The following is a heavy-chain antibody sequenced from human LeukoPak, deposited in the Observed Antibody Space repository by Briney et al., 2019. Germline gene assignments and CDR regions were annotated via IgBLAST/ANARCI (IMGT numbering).Heavy chain of an antibody. J-gene: IGHJ4*02. Sequence: SETLSLTCTVSGGSISSYYWSWIRQTPGKGLEWIGYIYYSGSPNYNPSLKSRVTISVDTSKNQFSLKLSSVTAADTAVYFCARHGASGSYLYYFDYWGQGTLVTVSS. V-gene: IGHV4-59*08. CDR1: GGSISSYY. CDR2: IYYSGSP. CDR3: ARHGASGSYLYYFDY. D-gene: IGHD1-26*01.